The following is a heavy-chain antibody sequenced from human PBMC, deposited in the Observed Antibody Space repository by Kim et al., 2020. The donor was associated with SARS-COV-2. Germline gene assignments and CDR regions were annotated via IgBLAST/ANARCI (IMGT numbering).Heavy chain of an antibody. J-gene: IGHJ6*02. CDR1: GGSFSGYY. CDR3: ARERAPTIFGVVINYYGMDV. Sequence: SVTLSLTCAVYGGSFSGYYWSWIRQPPGKGLEWIGEINHSGSTNYNPSLKSRVTISVDTSKNQFSLKLSSVTAADTAVYYCARERAPTIFGVVINYYGMDVWGQGSTVTVSS. V-gene: IGHV4-34*01. CDR2: INHSGST. D-gene: IGHD3-3*01.